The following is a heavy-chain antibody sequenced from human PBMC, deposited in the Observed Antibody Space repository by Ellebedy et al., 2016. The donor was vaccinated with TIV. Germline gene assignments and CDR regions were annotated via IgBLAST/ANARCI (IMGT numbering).Heavy chain of an antibody. CDR2: INPDSGGT. Sequence: AASVKVSCKASGYTFTGYYTHWVRQAPGQGLEWMGWINPDSGGTNYAQKFQGRVTMTRETSISTAYIELSRLRSDDTDVYYCARERGYNDAFDIWGQGTMVTVSS. V-gene: IGHV1-2*02. D-gene: IGHD5-24*01. CDR3: ARERGYNDAFDI. CDR1: GYTFTGYY. J-gene: IGHJ3*02.